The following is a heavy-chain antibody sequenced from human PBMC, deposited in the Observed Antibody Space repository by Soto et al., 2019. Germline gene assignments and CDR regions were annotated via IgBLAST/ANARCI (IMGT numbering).Heavy chain of an antibody. J-gene: IGHJ6*02. D-gene: IGHD4-17*01. CDR2: MNPNTGYT. Sequence: QVQLVQSGAEVKKPGASVKVSCKTSGYTFTSYDIIWVRQAPGQGLEWMGCMNPNTGYTGYAQKFQGRVTMTGDTSISTAYMELSSLTSEDTAVYYCAREETTVLARYFYYGMDVWGQGTTVTVSS. V-gene: IGHV1-8*01. CDR1: GYTFTSYD. CDR3: AREETTVLARYFYYGMDV.